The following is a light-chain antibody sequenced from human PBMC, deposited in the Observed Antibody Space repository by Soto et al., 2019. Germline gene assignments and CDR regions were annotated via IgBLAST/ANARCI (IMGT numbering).Light chain of an antibody. CDR2: GAS. CDR1: QSVSSNY. V-gene: IGKV3-20*01. CDR3: QQYKT. Sequence: EIVLTQSPGTLSLSPGERATLSCRASQSVSSNYLACYQQKPGQAPRLLIYGASSRATGIPDRFSGSGSGTEFTLTISRLEPEDFAVYYCQQYKTFGQGTKVDI. J-gene: IGKJ1*01.